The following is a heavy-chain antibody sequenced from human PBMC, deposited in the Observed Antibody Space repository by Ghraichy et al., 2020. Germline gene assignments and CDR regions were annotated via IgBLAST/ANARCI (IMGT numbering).Heavy chain of an antibody. CDR3: AREGQLTGYYYYYYYMDV. J-gene: IGHJ6*03. CDR1: GFTFSSYA. V-gene: IGHV3-64*01. CDR2: ISSNGGST. Sequence: GGSLRLSCAASGFTFSSYAMHWVRQAPGKGLEYVSAISSNGGSTYYANSVKGRFTISRDNSKNTLYLQMGSLRAEDMAVYYCAREGQLTGYYYYYYYMDVWGKGTTVTVSS. D-gene: IGHD7-27*01.